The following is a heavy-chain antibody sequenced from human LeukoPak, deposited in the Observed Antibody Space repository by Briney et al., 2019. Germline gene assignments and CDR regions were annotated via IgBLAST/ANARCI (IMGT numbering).Heavy chain of an antibody. CDR2: IRSKAYGGTT. J-gene: IGHJ4*02. V-gene: IGHV3-49*03. CDR3: TRGDYYDRSGYYYSFDY. Sequence: QSGGSLRLSCTASGFTFGDYAMSWFRQAPGKGLEWVGFIRSKAYGGTTEYAASVKGRFTISRDDSKSIAYLQMNSLKTEDTAVYYCTRGDYYDRSGYYYSFDYWGQGTLVTVSS. D-gene: IGHD3-22*01. CDR1: GFTFGDYA.